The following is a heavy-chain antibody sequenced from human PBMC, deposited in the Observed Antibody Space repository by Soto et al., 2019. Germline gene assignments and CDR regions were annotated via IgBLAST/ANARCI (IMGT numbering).Heavy chain of an antibody. Sequence: EVQLLESGGGLVQPGGSLRLSCAASGFTFSSYAMSWVRQAPGKGLEWVSAISGSVGSTYYADSVKGRFTISKDDSKHTLYLQMTSQRAEDTAVYYCAKDPETFYAFQYCFDYWGQGPLVTVSS. V-gene: IGHV3-23*01. CDR1: GFTFSSYA. CDR2: ISGSVGST. D-gene: IGHD2-8*02. CDR3: AKDPETFYAFQYCFDY. J-gene: IGHJ4*02.